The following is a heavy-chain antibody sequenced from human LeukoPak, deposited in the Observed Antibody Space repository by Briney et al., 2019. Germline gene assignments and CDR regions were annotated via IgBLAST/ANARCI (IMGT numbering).Heavy chain of an antibody. CDR1: GFTFSSFG. J-gene: IGHJ4*02. D-gene: IGHD6-13*01. CDR2: ISGGGGSA. CDR3: ARDVLVSFDY. V-gene: IGHV3-23*01. Sequence: GGTLRLSCAASGFTFSSFGMSWVRQAPGKGLEWVSTISGGGGSAYSADSVKGRFTISRDNAKNSLYLQMNSLRAEDTAVYYCARDVLVSFDYWGQGTLVTVSS.